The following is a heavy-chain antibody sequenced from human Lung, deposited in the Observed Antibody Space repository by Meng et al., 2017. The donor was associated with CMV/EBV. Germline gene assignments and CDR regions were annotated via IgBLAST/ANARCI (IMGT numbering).Heavy chain of an antibody. Sequence: AFSDSSMGWTHQAPGKGLEWVSYIDGTGNTMYYPGSVKSRFTISRDNAKKSLYLQMNSLTAEDTAVYYCARARRIGAVGTRWFDPWGQGTLVTVSS. J-gene: IGHJ5*02. CDR1: AFSDSS. CDR3: ARARRIGAVGTRWFDP. D-gene: IGHD6-13*01. V-gene: IGHV3-11*01. CDR2: IDGTGNTM.